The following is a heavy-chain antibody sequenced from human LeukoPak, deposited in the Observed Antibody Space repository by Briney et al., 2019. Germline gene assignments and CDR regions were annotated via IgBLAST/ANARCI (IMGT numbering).Heavy chain of an antibody. J-gene: IGHJ4*02. CDR3: ARDLSSGWSSFDY. CDR1: GFTFSSYS. D-gene: IGHD6-19*01. V-gene: IGHV3-21*01. Sequence: GGSLRLSCAASGFTFSSYSMNWVRQAPGKGLEWVSSISSSSSYIYYADSVKGRFTISRDNAKNSLYLQMNSLRAEDTAVYYCARDLSSGWSSFDYWGQGTLVIVSS. CDR2: ISSSSSYI.